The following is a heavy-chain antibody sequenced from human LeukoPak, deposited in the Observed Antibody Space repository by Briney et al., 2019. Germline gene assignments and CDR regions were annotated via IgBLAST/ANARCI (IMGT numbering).Heavy chain of an antibody. CDR1: GFTLDDYA. Sequence: GGSLRLSCAASGFTLDDYAMHWVRQAPGKGLEWVSLISGDGGSTYYADSVKGRFTISRDNSKNSLYLQMNSLRTEDTSLYYCAKDRYVGAQPDYWGQGTLVTVSS. CDR3: AKDRYVGAQPDY. D-gene: IGHD3-10*01. J-gene: IGHJ4*02. CDR2: ISGDGGST. V-gene: IGHV3-43*02.